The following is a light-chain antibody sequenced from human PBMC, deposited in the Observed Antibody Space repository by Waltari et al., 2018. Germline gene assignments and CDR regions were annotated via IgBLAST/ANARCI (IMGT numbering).Light chain of an antibody. CDR3: QQYGSSPRT. CDR2: GAS. J-gene: IGKJ1*01. CDR1: QSVSSSY. Sequence: EIVLTQSPGTPSLSPGERPTLSCRASQSVSSSYLAWYQQKPGQAPRLPIYGASSRATGIPDRFSGSGSGTDFTLTISRLEPEDFAVYYCQQYGSSPRTFGQGTKVEIK. V-gene: IGKV3-20*01.